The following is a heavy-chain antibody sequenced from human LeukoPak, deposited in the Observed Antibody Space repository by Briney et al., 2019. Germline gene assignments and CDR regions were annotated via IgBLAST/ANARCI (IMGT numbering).Heavy chain of an antibody. D-gene: IGHD5-24*01. CDR3: ARVGLEDGYNPRPFDY. Sequence: ASVKVSCKASGYTFTSYAMNWVRQAPGQGLEWMGWINTNTGNPTYAQGFTGRFVFSLDTSVSTAYLQISSLKAEDTAVYYCARVGLEDGYNPRPFDYWGQGALVTVSS. CDR1: GYTFTSYA. CDR2: INTNTGNP. V-gene: IGHV7-4-1*02. J-gene: IGHJ4*02.